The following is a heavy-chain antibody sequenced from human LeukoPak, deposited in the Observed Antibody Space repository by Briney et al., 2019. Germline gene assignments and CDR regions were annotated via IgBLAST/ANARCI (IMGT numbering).Heavy chain of an antibody. CDR1: GFTVSSNY. CDR3: TIELMVRGAVDY. Sequence: PGGSLRLSCAASGFTVSSNYMSWVRQAPGKGLEWVGRIKSKTDGGTTDYAAPVKGRFTISRDDSKNTLYLQMNSLKTEDTAVYYCTIELMVRGAVDYWGQGTLVTVSS. D-gene: IGHD3-10*01. CDR2: IKSKTDGGTT. J-gene: IGHJ4*02. V-gene: IGHV3-15*01.